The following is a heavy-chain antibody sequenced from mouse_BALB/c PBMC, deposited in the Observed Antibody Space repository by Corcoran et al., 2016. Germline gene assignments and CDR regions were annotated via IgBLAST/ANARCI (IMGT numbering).Heavy chain of an antibody. CDR2: IYPGSGNT. CDR3: ARFDYDRYYAMDY. D-gene: IGHD2-4*01. Sequence: QIQLQQSGPELVKPGASVKISCKASGYTFTDYYINWVKQKPGQGLEWLGWIYPGSGNTKYNEKFKGKATLTVDTSSSTAYMQLSSLTSEDTAGYCCARFDYDRYYAMDYGRQGTSVTVSS. J-gene: IGHJ4*01. V-gene: IGHV1-84*02. CDR1: GYTFTDYY.